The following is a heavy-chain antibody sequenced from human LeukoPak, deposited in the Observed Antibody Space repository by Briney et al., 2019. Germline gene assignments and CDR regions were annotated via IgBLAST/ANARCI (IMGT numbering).Heavy chain of an antibody. CDR3: ARVYEDYDSSGYYTNLNFDY. J-gene: IGHJ4*02. CDR1: GGSISSYY. V-gene: IGHV4-59*01. Sequence: SETLSLTCTVSGGSISSYYWNWIRQPPGKVLEWIGYIYYSGSTNYNPSLKSRVTISVDTSKNQFSLKLSSVTAADTAVYYCARVYEDYDSSGYYTNLNFDYWGQGILVTVSS. D-gene: IGHD3-22*01. CDR2: IYYSGST.